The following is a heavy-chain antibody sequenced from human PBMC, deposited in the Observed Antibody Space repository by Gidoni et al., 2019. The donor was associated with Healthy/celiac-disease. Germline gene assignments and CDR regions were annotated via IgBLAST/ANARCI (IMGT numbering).Heavy chain of an antibody. CDR3: TTDPETNLGRITMVRGVIRNFDY. CDR2: IKSKTDGGTT. Sequence: EVQLVESGGGLVKPGGSLRLSCAASGFTFRNAWMSWVRQAPGKGLEWVGRIKSKTDGGTTDYAAPVKGRFTISRDDSKNTLYLQMNSLKTEDTAVYYCTTDPETNLGRITMVRGVIRNFDYWGQGTLVTVSS. D-gene: IGHD3-10*01. V-gene: IGHV3-15*01. J-gene: IGHJ4*02. CDR1: GFTFRNAW.